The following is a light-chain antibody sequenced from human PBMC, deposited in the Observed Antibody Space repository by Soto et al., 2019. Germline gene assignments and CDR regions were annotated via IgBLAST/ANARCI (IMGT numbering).Light chain of an antibody. CDR1: QSISSY. J-gene: IGKJ3*01. CDR3: QQSYSTPPWT. V-gene: IGKV1-39*01. Sequence: DIQMTQSPSSLSASVGDRVTITCRASQSISSYLNWYQQKPGKAPKLLIYAASSLQSGVPSRFSGSGSGTDFTLTISSLLPEDFATYDCQQSYSTPPWTFGPGTKVDIK. CDR2: AAS.